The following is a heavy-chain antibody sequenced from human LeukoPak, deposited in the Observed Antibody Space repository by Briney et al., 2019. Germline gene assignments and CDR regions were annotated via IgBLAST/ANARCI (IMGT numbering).Heavy chain of an antibody. J-gene: IGHJ5*02. CDR2: IYHSGST. D-gene: IGHD4-11*01. CDR3: ARAPFRCNYARGMNWFDP. Sequence: SETLSLTCTVSGYSISSGYYWGWIRQPPGKGLEWIGSIYHSGSTYYNPSLKSRVTISVDTSKNQFSLKLSSVTAADTAVYYCARAPFRCNYARGMNWFDPWGQGTLVTVSS. V-gene: IGHV4-38-2*02. CDR1: GYSISSGYY.